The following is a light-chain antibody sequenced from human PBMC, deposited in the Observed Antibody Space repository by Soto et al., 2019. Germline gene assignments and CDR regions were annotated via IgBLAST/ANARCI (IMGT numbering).Light chain of an antibody. CDR2: DAS. V-gene: IGKV3-20*01. J-gene: IGKJ1*01. CDR3: QHYGSSPWT. Sequence: EIVLTQSPGTLSLSPGERATLSCRASQSVSGSYLAWFQQKPGQAPRLLIYDASTRATGVPGRFSGSGSGTDFSLTISRLEPEDFAVYYCQHYGSSPWTFGQGIKVEIE. CDR1: QSVSGSY.